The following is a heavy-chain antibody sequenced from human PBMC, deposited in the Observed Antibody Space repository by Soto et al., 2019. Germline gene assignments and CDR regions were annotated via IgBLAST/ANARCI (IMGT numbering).Heavy chain of an antibody. Sequence: SVKVSCKASGGTFTSYSISWVRQAPGLGLEWMGGIIPIFGTANYAQKFQGRVTMTADKSTSTAYMELSSLRSEDTAVYYCASTYYYGSGSYFPYYYYGMDVWGQRTTVTVSS. CDR1: GGTFTSYS. CDR3: ASTYYYGSGSYFPYYYYGMDV. D-gene: IGHD3-10*01. J-gene: IGHJ6*02. V-gene: IGHV1-69*06. CDR2: IIPIFGTA.